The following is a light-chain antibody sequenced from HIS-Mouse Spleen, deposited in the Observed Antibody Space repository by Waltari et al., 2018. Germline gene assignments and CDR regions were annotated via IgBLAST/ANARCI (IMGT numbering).Light chain of an antibody. CDR2: KAS. J-gene: IGKJ1*01. V-gene: IGKV1-5*03. CDR1: QSIRRW. CDR3: QQYNSYPCT. Sequence: DIQMTQSPSTLSEPVGDRVTITCRARQSIRRWLAWYQQTPGKAPKLLIYKASSLVSGVPSRFSGSGSGTEFTLTISSLQPDEFATYYCQQYNSYPCTFGQGTKVEIK.